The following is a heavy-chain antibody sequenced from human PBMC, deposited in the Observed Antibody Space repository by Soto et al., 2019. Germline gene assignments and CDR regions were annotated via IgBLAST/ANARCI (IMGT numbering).Heavy chain of an antibody. V-gene: IGHV4-59*08. D-gene: IGHD3-16*01. CDR2: IFYSGST. CDR1: GGSISSYY. Sequence: QVQLQESGPGLVKPSETLSLTCTVSGGSISSYYWSWIRQPPGKGLEWIGSIFYSGSTNYNPSLKSRVTLAVDTSKNHFSLKLSSVTAAVTAVYYCARRSMILGGYYFDYWGQGTLVTVSS. CDR3: ARRSMILGGYYFDY. J-gene: IGHJ4*02.